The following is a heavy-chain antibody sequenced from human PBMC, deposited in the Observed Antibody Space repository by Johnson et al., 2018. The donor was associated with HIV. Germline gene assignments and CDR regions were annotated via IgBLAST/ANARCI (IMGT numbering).Heavy chain of an antibody. J-gene: IGHJ3*02. CDR1: GFTFSSYA. CDR2: ISGSGGST. V-gene: IGHV3-23*04. D-gene: IGHD5-12*01. Sequence: VQLVESGGGLVQPGGSLRLSCAASGFTFSSYAMSWVRQAPGKGLEWVSAISGSGGSTYYADSVTGRFTISRDTSKNTLYLQMNSLRPEDTAGYFCAKDLRSYRYVSDAFDIRGQGTLVTVAS. CDR3: AKDLRSYRYVSDAFDI.